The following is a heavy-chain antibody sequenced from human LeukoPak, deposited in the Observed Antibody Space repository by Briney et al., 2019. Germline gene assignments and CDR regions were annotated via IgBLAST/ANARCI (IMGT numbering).Heavy chain of an antibody. Sequence: GGSLRLSCAASGFTFSSYEMNWVRQAPGKGLEWVSYISSSGSTIYYADSVKGRFTISRDNAKNSLYLQMNSLRAEDTAVYYCASSYWSGWPGGRYNWFDPWGQGTLVTVSS. CDR1: GFTFSSYE. D-gene: IGHD3-3*01. V-gene: IGHV3-48*03. J-gene: IGHJ5*02. CDR3: ASSYWSGWPGGRYNWFDP. CDR2: ISSSGSTI.